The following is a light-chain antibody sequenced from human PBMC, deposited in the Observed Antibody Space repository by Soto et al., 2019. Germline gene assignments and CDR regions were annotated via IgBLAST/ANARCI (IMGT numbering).Light chain of an antibody. CDR3: QPRSSWTLHT. V-gene: IGKV3-11*01. CDR2: DAS. CDR1: QSVSNY. Sequence: EIVLTQSPATLSLSPGERATLSCRASQSVSNYLAWFQQKPCQAPRLLIYDASNRAPGIPARFSGSGSGTGFTPTISSLEPKAFAVYDGQPRSSWTLHTFGGGTKVEI. J-gene: IGKJ4*01.